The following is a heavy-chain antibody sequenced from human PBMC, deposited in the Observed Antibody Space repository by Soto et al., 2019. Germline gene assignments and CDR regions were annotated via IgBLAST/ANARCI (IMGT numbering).Heavy chain of an antibody. CDR1: GFTFAKFA. Sequence: EVQLLESWGDLVQPGGSLRLSCAASGFTFAKFAMSWVRQAPGKGLEWVSGISGSGGTTFYANSVKGRVTISRDNSKNTLYLQMNSLRAEDTALYYCAKAWTGYFTGFDYWGQGNLVTPSS. CDR3: AKAWTGYFTGFDY. CDR2: ISGSGGTT. D-gene: IGHD3-3*01. V-gene: IGHV3-23*01. J-gene: IGHJ4*02.